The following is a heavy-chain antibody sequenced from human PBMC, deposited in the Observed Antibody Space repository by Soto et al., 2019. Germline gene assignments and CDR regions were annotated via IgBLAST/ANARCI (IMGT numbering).Heavy chain of an antibody. Sequence: ASVKVSCKASGDTFSSYAISWVRQAPGQGLEWMGGIIPIFGTANYAQKFQGRVTITADESTSTAYMELSSLRSEDTAVYYCARDTGYSYGSYYYGMDVWGQGTTVTVSS. CDR1: GDTFSSYA. J-gene: IGHJ6*02. CDR2: IIPIFGTA. D-gene: IGHD5-18*01. V-gene: IGHV1-69*13. CDR3: ARDTGYSYGSYYYGMDV.